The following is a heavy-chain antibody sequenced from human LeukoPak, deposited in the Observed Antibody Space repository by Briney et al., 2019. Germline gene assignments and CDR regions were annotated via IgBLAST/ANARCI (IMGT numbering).Heavy chain of an antibody. D-gene: IGHD3-10*01. Sequence: SETLSLTCAVSGYSISSGYYWGWIRQPPGEGLEWIRSIYHSGSTYYNPSLKSRVTISVDTSKNQFSLKLSSVTAADTAVYYCARYMVRGVIYPLNDAFDIWGQGTMVTVSS. V-gene: IGHV4-38-2*01. CDR3: ARYMVRGVIYPLNDAFDI. J-gene: IGHJ3*02. CDR1: GYSISSGYY. CDR2: IYHSGST.